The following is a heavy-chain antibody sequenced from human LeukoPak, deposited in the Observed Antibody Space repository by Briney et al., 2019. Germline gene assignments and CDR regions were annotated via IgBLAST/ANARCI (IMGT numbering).Heavy chain of an antibody. D-gene: IGHD6-19*01. J-gene: IGHJ4*02. CDR1: GFTFSSYA. Sequence: GGSLRLSCAASGFTFSSYAMHWVRQAPGKGLEWVSVIYSGGSTYYADSVKGRFTISRDNSKNTLYLQMNSLRAEDTAAYYCASSYSSGWYYDYWGQGTLVTVSS. CDR2: IYSGGST. V-gene: IGHV3-66*01. CDR3: ASSYSSGWYYDY.